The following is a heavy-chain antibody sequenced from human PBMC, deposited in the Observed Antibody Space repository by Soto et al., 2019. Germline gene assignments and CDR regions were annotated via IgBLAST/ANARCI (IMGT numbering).Heavy chain of an antibody. V-gene: IGHV4-30-4*01. CDR2: IHSSGSI. CDR1: GGSISSDDYY. D-gene: IGHD3-22*01. J-gene: IGHJ1*01. Sequence: SETLSLTCTVSGGSISSDDYYWSWIRQAPGRGLEWIGYIHSSGSIYYNPSLKSRATMSTDTARNQFSLKVSSVTVADTAVYYCARDLDGLHDDNSGPYPRPGWGQGTMVT. CDR3: ARDLDGLHDDNSGPYPRPG.